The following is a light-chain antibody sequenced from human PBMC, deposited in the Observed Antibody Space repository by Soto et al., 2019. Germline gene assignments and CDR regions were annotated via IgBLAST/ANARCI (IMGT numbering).Light chain of an antibody. CDR3: QHYNSYSEA. CDR1: QSVSSSY. CDR2: DAS. J-gene: IGKJ1*01. Sequence: EIVLTQSPGTLSVSPGERATLSCRASQSVSSSYLAWYQQKPGQAPRLLIYDASNRATGIPSRFSGSGSGTEFTLTISSLQPDDFATYYCQHYNSYSEAFGQGTKVDI. V-gene: IGKV3-20*01.